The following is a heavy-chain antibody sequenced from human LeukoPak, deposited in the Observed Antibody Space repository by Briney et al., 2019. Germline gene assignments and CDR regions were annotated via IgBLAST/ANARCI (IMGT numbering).Heavy chain of an antibody. CDR2: IYYSGST. CDR1: GGSISSSSYY. CDR3: ARRREPWSSVRVGWYFDL. V-gene: IGHV4-61*05. Sequence: SSETLSLTCTVSGGSISSSSYYWSWIRQPPGKGLEWIGYIYYSGSTNYNPSLKSRVTISVDTSKNQFSLKLSSVTAADTAVYYCARRREPWSSVRVGWYFDLWGRGTLVTVSS. D-gene: IGHD3-10*02. J-gene: IGHJ2*01.